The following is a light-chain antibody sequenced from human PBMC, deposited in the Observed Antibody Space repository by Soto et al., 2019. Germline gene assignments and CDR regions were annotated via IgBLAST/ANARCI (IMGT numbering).Light chain of an antibody. CDR1: SSNIGSKT. J-gene: IGLJ1*01. CDR3: SAWDASLNGYV. Sequence: QSVLTQPPSASGTPGQRVTISCSGSSSNIGSKTVHWYQQLPGTAPKLLIYSNYQRPSGVPDRFSGSKSGTSASLAISGLQSEDEADYYCSAWDASLNGYVFGTGTKLTVL. V-gene: IGLV1-44*01. CDR2: SNY.